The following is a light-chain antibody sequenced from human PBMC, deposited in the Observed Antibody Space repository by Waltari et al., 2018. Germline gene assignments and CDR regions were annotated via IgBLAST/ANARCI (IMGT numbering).Light chain of an antibody. V-gene: IGKV3-20*01. CDR2: GAS. CDR1: QSLTKRN. J-gene: IGKJ2*01. CDR3: QQYGSSVMYT. Sequence: IVLKQSPGTLSLSPGESATLSCSSSQSLTKRNLAWYQQKPGQAPRLLIYGASGRAAGIPDRFSGSGSGTDFTLTIIRLEPEDSAVYYCQQYGSSVMYTFGQGTKLEIK.